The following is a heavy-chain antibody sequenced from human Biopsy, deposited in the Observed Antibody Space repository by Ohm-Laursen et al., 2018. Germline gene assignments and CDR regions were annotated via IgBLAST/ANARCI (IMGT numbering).Heavy chain of an antibody. V-gene: IGHV1-69*10. D-gene: IGHD3-3*01. CDR3: ATPFQYYDSWGGYPPFDH. CDR1: GGTFSNYA. Sequence: SVKVSCKASGGTFSNYAISWVRQAPGEGLEWMGGIIAVSGLVNYAPKFQGRVSITADKSTTTAYMELSNLKSEDTAVYYCATPFQYYDSWGGYPPFDHWGQGTLVTVPP. J-gene: IGHJ4*02. CDR2: IIAVSGLV.